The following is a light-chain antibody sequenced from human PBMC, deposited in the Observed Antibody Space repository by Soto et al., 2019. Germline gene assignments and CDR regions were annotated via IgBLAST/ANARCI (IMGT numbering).Light chain of an antibody. CDR2: AAS. CDR3: QQSYSTTWT. CDR1: QGIITY. Sequence: IQMTQSPASLSASVGDRVTITCRASQGIITYLNWYQQKPGKAPKLLIYAASSLQSGVPSRFSGSGSETDFTLTISSLQPEDFATYSCQQSYSTTWTFGQGTQVEIK. V-gene: IGKV1-39*01. J-gene: IGKJ1*01.